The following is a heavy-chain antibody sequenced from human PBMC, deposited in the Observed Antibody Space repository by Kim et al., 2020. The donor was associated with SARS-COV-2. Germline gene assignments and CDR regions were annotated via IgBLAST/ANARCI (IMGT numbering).Heavy chain of an antibody. CDR3: ARDNGWGSGSYYNYPTFDY. CDR1: GYTFTSYA. V-gene: IGHV1-3*01. D-gene: IGHD3-10*01. Sequence: ASVKVSCKASGYTFTSYAMHWVRQAPGQRLEWMGWINAGNGNTKYSQKFQGRVTITRDTSASTAYMELSSLRSEDTAVYYCARDNGWGSGSYYNYPTFDYWGQGTLVTVSS. CDR2: INAGNGNT. J-gene: IGHJ4*02.